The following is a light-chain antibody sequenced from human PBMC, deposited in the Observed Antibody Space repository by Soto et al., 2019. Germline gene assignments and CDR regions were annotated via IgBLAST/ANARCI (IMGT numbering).Light chain of an antibody. J-gene: IGKJ1*01. CDR2: DAS. CDR1: QSISSW. CDR3: QQYNSNSWT. Sequence: GDRVTITCRASQSISSWFAWYQQKPGKAPKVLIYDASRLESGAPSRFSGSGSGTEFTLTISSLQPADFATYYCQQYNSNSWTFXQGTKVDIK. V-gene: IGKV1-5*01.